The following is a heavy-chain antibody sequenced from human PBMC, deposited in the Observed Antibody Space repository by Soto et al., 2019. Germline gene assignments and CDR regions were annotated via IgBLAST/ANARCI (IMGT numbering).Heavy chain of an antibody. CDR2: INAGNGNT. D-gene: IGHD2-21*02. V-gene: IGHV1-3*01. CDR3: ARDQQAYCGGDCSSDY. Sequence: GASVKVSCKASGYTFTSYAMHWVRQAPGQRLEWMGWINAGNGNTKYSQKFQGRVNITRDTSASTAYMEPSSLRSEDTAVYYCARDQQAYCGGDCSSDYWGQGTLVTVSS. J-gene: IGHJ4*02. CDR1: GYTFTSYA.